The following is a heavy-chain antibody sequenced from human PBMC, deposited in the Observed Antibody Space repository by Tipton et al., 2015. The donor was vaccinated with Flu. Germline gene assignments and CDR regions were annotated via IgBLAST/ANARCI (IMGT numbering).Heavy chain of an antibody. CDR3: ARDNAVFPGALYY. D-gene: IGHD4/OR15-4a*01. CDR1: GGSISSGSYY. J-gene: IGHJ4*02. V-gene: IGHV4-31*03. Sequence: TLSLTCSVSGGSISSGSYYWTWIRQHPGKGLEWIGHIYYTGTTNYSPSLKSRVIISRDASMNQFSLTLRSGTAADTAVYFCARDNAVFPGALYYWGLGTLVTVSS. CDR2: IYYTGTT.